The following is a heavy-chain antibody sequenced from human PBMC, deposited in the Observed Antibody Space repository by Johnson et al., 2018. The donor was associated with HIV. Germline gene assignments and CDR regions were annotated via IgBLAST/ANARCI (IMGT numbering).Heavy chain of an antibody. CDR3: ARVEWELDAFDI. Sequence: HLVESGGGLVQPGRSLRLSCAASGFTFDDYAMHWVRQAPGKGLEWVSGIKWSGGSTGYADSVKARFMISRDNAKNTLYLQMNSLRAEATAVYYCARVEWELDAFDIWGQGTMVTVSS. V-gene: IGHV3-9*01. CDR2: IKWSGGST. J-gene: IGHJ3*02. D-gene: IGHD1-26*01. CDR1: GFTFDDYA.